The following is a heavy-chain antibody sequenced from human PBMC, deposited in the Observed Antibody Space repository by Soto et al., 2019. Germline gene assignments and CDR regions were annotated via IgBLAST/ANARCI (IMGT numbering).Heavy chain of an antibody. CDR2: IYYSGST. D-gene: IGHD6-13*01. CDR1: GGSISSSSYY. CDR3: ARLTDLGIAR. V-gene: IGHV4-39*01. Sequence: QLQLQESGPGLAKPSETLSLTCTVSGGSISSSSYYWGWIRQPPGKGLEWIGSIYYSGSTYYNPSLKSRVXIXXDTSKHQFSLKLSSVTAADTAVYYCARLTDLGIARWGQGTLVTVSS. J-gene: IGHJ4*02.